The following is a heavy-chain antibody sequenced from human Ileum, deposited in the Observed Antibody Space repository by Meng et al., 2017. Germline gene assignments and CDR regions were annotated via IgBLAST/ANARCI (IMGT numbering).Heavy chain of an antibody. CDR1: GYSFTSYW. V-gene: IGHV5-51*01. CDR3: AVQEGG. J-gene: IGHJ4*02. CDR2: IYPGDSDT. D-gene: IGHD3-16*01. Sequence: GESLKISCKGSGYSFTSYWIGWVRQMPGKGLEWMGIIYPGDSDTRYSPSFQGQVTISADKSISTAYMEMSGLTYDDTAVYYCAVQEGGWGQGTLVTVSS.